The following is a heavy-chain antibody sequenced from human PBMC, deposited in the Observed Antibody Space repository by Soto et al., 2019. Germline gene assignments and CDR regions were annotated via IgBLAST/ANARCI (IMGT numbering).Heavy chain of an antibody. J-gene: IGHJ5*02. V-gene: IGHV1-69*01. D-gene: IGHD2-21*01. CDR3: ARGGGGDTGFNES. Sequence: QEQLVQSGAEVKKPGSSVKVSCKASGGLFSSYPISWVRQVPGQGLEWMGGIIPVFQTAYYTQRFQGRVTITPADSTNAANMELSSLRSEDTSKYSCARGGGGDTGFNESWGQGILVTVAS. CDR1: GGLFSSYP. CDR2: IIPVFQTA.